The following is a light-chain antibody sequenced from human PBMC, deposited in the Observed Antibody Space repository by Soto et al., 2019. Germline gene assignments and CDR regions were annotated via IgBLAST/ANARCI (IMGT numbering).Light chain of an antibody. CDR2: DTS. V-gene: IGLV7-46*01. CDR3: LLSYSDRKV. CDR1: TGAVTSGHY. Sequence: QAVVTQEPSLTVSPGGTVTLTCASSTGAVTSGHYAYWFQQKPGQAPRTLMYDTSNKHSWTPARFSASLLGGKAALTLSGAQPEDEADYYCLLSYSDRKVFGGGTKLTVL. J-gene: IGLJ3*02.